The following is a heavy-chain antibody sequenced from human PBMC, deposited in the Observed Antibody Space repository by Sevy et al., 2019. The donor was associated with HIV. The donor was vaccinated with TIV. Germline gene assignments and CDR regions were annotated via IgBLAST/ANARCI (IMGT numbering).Heavy chain of an antibody. Sequence: SETLSLTCTVSGASMNIYYWSWIRQPPGKGLEWIGYIYYSGTTNYNPSLKSRLTISIDTSKNQFSLKLSSVTAADTAVYYCARVGFNWNDFDYWGQGTLVTVSS. CDR1: GASMNIYY. CDR3: ARVGFNWNDFDY. CDR2: IYYSGTT. V-gene: IGHV4-59*01. J-gene: IGHJ4*02. D-gene: IGHD1-20*01.